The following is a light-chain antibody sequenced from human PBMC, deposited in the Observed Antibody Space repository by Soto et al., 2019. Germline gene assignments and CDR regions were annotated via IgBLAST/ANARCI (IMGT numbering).Light chain of an antibody. CDR2: ENN. J-gene: IGLJ3*02. Sequence: QSVLTQPPSVSAAPGQKVTIFCSGSSSNIGNNYVSWYQQLPGTAPKLLIYENNKRPSGIPDRFSGSKSGTSATLGITGLQTGDEADYYCGTWDSSLSAGPWVFGGGTKLTVL. V-gene: IGLV1-51*02. CDR3: GTWDSSLSAGPWV. CDR1: SSNIGNNY.